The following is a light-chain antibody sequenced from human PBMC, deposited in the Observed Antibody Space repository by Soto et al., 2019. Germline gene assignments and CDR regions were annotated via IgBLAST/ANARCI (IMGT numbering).Light chain of an antibody. CDR2: NDV. V-gene: IGLV1-44*01. CDR1: SSNIGTNT. J-gene: IGLJ3*02. Sequence: QSVLTQPPSASGTPGQGVTISCSGSSSNIGTNTLKWYQQVPGTAPKILIYNDVERPSGVPDRFSGSKSGTSASLAISGLQSADEADYYCAAWDDSVWVFGGGTKVTVL. CDR3: AAWDDSVWV.